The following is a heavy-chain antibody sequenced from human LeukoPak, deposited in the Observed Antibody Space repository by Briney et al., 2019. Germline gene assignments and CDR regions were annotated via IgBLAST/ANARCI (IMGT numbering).Heavy chain of an antibody. CDR1: GFTFNSYG. Sequence: GGSLRLSCAASGFTFNSYGMHWVRQAPGKGLEWVAVISYDGSNKYYADSVKGRFTISRDNSKNTLDLQMSSLRAEDTAVYYCARSGYTYGPGGFDLWGQGTLVIVSS. CDR3: ARSGYTYGPGGFDL. D-gene: IGHD5-18*01. J-gene: IGHJ4*02. CDR2: ISYDGSNK. V-gene: IGHV3-30*19.